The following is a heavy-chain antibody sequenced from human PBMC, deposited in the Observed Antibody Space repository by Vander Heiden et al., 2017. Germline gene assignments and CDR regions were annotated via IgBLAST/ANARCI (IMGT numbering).Heavy chain of an antibody. Sequence: EVQLLESGGGLVQPAGSLGPSCASSGFTFSSYAMSLFRQAPGKGLAWVSAIRGSGGSTYYADSVKGRFTISRDNSKNTLYLQMNSLRAEDTAVYYCAKDWAPDCSSTSCYRHTFDYWGQGTLVTVSS. J-gene: IGHJ4*02. CDR3: AKDWAPDCSSTSCYRHTFDY. V-gene: IGHV3-23*01. CDR2: IRGSGGST. D-gene: IGHD2-2*01. CDR1: GFTFSSYA.